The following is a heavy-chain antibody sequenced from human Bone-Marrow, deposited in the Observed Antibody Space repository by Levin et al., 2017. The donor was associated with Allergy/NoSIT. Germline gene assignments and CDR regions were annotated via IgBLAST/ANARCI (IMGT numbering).Heavy chain of an antibody. V-gene: IGHV3-11*01. Sequence: GGSLRLSCAASGFTFSDYYMSWIRQAPGKGLEWVSYISGSGNTIYYADSVKGRFTISRDNAKTSIYLQLDSLRAEDTAVYYCARDTTVFFRGAAGTDSWGQGTLVTVSA. J-gene: IGHJ4*02. D-gene: IGHD3/OR15-3a*01. CDR3: ARDTTVFFRGAAGTDS. CDR1: GFTFSDYY. CDR2: ISGSGNTI.